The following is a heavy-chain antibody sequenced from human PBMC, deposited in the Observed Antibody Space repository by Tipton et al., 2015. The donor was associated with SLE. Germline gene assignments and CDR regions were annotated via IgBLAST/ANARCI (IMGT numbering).Heavy chain of an antibody. V-gene: IGHV3-33*01. J-gene: IGHJ4*02. D-gene: IGHD3-22*01. CDR1: GFTFSAYG. CDR3: AREGGDDSSGYMHY. Sequence: SLRLSCTASGFTFSAYGMHWVRQAPGKGLEWVAVIWYDGGNKYYADSVKGRFTISRDNSKNTLYLDMNSLRDEDTAVYYCAREGGDDSSGYMHYWGQGTLVTVSP. CDR2: IWYDGGNK.